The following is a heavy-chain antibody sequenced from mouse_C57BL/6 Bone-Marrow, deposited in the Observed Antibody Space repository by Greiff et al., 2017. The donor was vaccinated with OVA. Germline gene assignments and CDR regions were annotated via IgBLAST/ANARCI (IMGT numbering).Heavy chain of an antibody. CDR1: GFTFSSYG. CDR3: ARQRRFYWYFDV. Sequence: DVMLVESGGDLVKPGGSLKLSCAASGFTFSSYGMSWVRQTPDKRLEWVATISSGGSYTYYPDSVKGRFTISRDNAKNTLYLQMSSLKSEDTAMYYCARQRRFYWYFDVWGTGTTVTVSS. J-gene: IGHJ1*03. CDR2: ISSGGSYT. V-gene: IGHV5-6*02.